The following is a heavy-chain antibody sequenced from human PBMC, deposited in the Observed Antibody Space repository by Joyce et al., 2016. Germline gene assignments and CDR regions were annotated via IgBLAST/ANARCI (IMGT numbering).Heavy chain of an antibody. Sequence: QVRLVESGGGVVQPGRSLRLSCTDSGYTFSNYAMHWVRQGPEQGLEWVENIWYDGTNKKSVDSVRGRCTISRDNSKSTLYLQRNSLRVDDTAVYYCARDFDYGDYFEGRHAFDLWGQGTTVTVSS. CDR3: ARDFDYGDYFEGRHAFDL. CDR1: GYTFSNYA. D-gene: IGHD4-17*01. V-gene: IGHV3-33*08. CDR2: IWYDGTNK. J-gene: IGHJ3*01.